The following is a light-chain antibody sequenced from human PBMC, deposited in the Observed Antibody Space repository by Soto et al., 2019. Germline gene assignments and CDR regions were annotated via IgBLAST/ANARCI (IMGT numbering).Light chain of an antibody. CDR3: TSYTSSRTLV. CDR1: SSDIGLYDY. CDR2: DVS. V-gene: IGLV2-14*03. J-gene: IGLJ2*01. Sequence: QSALTQPASVSGSPGQSIAISCSGTSSDIGLYDYVCWYQQHPGKAPKLIIYDVSSRPSGASNRFSGSKSDDTASLTISGLQAEDEAEYYCTSYTSSRTLVFGGGTKLTVL.